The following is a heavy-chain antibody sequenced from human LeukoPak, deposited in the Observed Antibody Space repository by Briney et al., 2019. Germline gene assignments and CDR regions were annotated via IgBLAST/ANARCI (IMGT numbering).Heavy chain of an antibody. D-gene: IGHD1-26*01. Sequence: PGGSLRLSCAASGFTVSNNYMSWVRQAPGKGLEWVSVIYSGGSTYFADSVKGRFTLSRDNSKNTLYLQMNSLRAEDTAVYYCARDREDAFDIWGQGTMVTVSS. CDR3: ARDREDAFDI. CDR2: IYSGGST. J-gene: IGHJ3*02. CDR1: GFTVSNNY. V-gene: IGHV3-66*01.